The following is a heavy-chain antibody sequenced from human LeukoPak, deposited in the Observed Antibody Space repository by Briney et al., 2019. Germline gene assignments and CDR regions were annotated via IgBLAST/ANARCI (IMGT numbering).Heavy chain of an antibody. D-gene: IGHD3-22*01. J-gene: IGHJ4*02. V-gene: IGHV1-18*01. CDR1: CYTFTSYG. Sequence: ASVKVSCKASCYTFTSYGISWVRQAPGQGLEWMGWISAYNGNTNYAQKLQGRVTMTTDTSTSTAYMELRSLRSDDTAVYYCATRVTYYYDSSDLIDYWGQGTLVTVSS. CDR3: ATRVTYYYDSSDLIDY. CDR2: ISAYNGNT.